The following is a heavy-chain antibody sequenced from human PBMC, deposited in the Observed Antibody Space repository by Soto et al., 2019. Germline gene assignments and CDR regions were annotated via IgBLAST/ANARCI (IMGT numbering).Heavy chain of an antibody. D-gene: IGHD3-22*01. CDR1: GYTFTSYG. J-gene: IGHJ6*02. Sequence: ASVKVSCKASGYTFTSYGISWVRQAPGQGLEWLGWISAYDCNTNYAQILQGRVSMTTDTSTSTAYMELRSLRSDDTAVYYCSRGGYYDSSGSRNYYYGMNVWGQGTTVTVSS. CDR3: SRGGYYDSSGSRNYYYGMNV. CDR2: ISAYDCNT. V-gene: IGHV1-18*01.